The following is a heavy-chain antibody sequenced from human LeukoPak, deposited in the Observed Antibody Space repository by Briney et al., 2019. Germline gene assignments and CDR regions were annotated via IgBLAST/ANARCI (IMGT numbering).Heavy chain of an antibody. CDR1: GGSFSGYY. Sequence: PSETLSLTCAVYGGSFSGYYCSWIRQPPGKGLEWIGEINHSGSTNYNPSLKSRVTISVDTSKNQFSLKLSSVTAADTAVYYCARGTSSCYSHWGQGTLVTVSS. V-gene: IGHV4-34*01. J-gene: IGHJ4*02. D-gene: IGHD2-15*01. CDR3: ARGTSSCYSH. CDR2: INHSGST.